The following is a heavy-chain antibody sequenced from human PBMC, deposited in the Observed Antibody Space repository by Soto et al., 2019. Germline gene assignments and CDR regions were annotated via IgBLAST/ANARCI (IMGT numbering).Heavy chain of an antibody. CDR2: LVVGTGNT. J-gene: IGHJ6*02. CDR3: ATGAYCSGGSCSAYYYYYYGMDL. V-gene: IGHV1-58*01. Sequence: SVKVSCKTSGFTFRSSAVQWVRQARGQRLEWIGWLVVGTGNTNYAQKFQQRVTISSDRSTNTVSMELSSLTSEDTAVYYCATGAYCSGGSCSAYYYYYYGMDLWGQGTTVTVSS. D-gene: IGHD2-15*01. CDR1: GFTFRSSA.